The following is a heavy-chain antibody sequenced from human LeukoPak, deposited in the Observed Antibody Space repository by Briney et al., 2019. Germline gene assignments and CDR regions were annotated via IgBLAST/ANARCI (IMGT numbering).Heavy chain of an antibody. CDR1: GFTLSTCG. Sequence: GGSLRLSCAASGFTLSTCGMHWVRQAPGKGLEWVAVISYDGSKKYYADSVKGRFTISRDNSKNTLYLQMNSLRAEDTAVYYCAKELTTVTHFDCWGQGTLVTVSS. CDR2: ISYDGSKK. J-gene: IGHJ4*02. V-gene: IGHV3-30*18. CDR3: AKELTTVTHFDC. D-gene: IGHD4-17*01.